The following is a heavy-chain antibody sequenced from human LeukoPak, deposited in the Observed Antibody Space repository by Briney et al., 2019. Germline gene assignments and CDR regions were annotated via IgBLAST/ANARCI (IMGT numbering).Heavy chain of an antibody. CDR3: ASYCYDSSGYYYY. V-gene: IGHV4-61*02. CDR2: IYTSGST. J-gene: IGHJ4*02. Sequence: SETLSLTCTASGGSISSGSYYWSWIRQPAGKGLEWIGRIYTSGSTNYNPSLKSRVTISVDTSKNQFSLKLSSVTAADTAVYYCASYCYDSSGYYYYWGQGTLVTVSS. CDR1: GGSISSGSYY. D-gene: IGHD3-22*01.